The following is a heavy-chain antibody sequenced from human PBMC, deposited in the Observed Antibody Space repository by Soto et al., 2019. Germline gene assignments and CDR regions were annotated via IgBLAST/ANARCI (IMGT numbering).Heavy chain of an antibody. V-gene: IGHV1-69*02. J-gene: IGHJ4*02. D-gene: IGHD3-10*01. Sequence: QVQLVQSGAEVKRPGSSVKVSCKASGDTFNFYSINWVRQAPGLGLEWMGRVNPIVSMSNYAQKFQGRVTMPADKSTSTAYMELSSLRSEDTAIYYCASSYGSGYRAFDYWGPGALVTVSS. CDR3: ASSYGSGYRAFDY. CDR1: GDTFNFYS. CDR2: VNPIVSMS.